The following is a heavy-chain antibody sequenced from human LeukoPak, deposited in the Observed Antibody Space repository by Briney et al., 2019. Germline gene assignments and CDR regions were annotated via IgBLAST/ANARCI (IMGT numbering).Heavy chain of an antibody. CDR1: GFTFSSYW. CDR3: SYSGHDSRDY. D-gene: IGHD5-12*01. Sequence: LTGGSLRLSCAASGFTFSSYWMHWVRQAPGKGLVWVSGIDTDGSNTRYADSVKGRVTISRDNAKNTLYLQMNSLRAEDTAVYYCSYSGHDSRDYWGQGTLVTVSS. V-gene: IGHV3-74*01. CDR2: IDTDGSNT. J-gene: IGHJ4*02.